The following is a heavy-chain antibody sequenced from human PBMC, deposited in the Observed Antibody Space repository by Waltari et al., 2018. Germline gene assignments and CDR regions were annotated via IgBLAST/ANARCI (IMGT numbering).Heavy chain of an antibody. V-gene: IGHV1-2*06. D-gene: IGHD3-3*01. J-gene: IGHJ3*02. CDR2: SNPNSGGT. CDR1: GYTFTDYY. CDR3: ARDIYDFWSGYYDAFDI. Sequence: VQLVQSGAEVKKPGATVKISCKASGYTFTDYYMHGVQQAPGKGLEWRGRSNPNSGGTNYAQKFQGRVTMTRDTSISTAYMERSRLRSDDTAVYYCARDIYDFWSGYYDAFDIWGQGTMVTVSS.